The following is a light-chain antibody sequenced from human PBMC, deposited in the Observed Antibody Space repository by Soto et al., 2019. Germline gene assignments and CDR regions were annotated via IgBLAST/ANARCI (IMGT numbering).Light chain of an antibody. Sequence: EIVLTQSPATLSLSPGDRATLSCRASQSVNSSLAWFQQKPGQAPRLLIYDVSRRATAIPARFSGSGSGTDFTLTISSLEPEDFAVYYCQQRTTWPTFGGGTNVEIK. CDR3: QQRTTWPT. CDR1: QSVNSS. V-gene: IGKV3-11*01. J-gene: IGKJ4*01. CDR2: DVS.